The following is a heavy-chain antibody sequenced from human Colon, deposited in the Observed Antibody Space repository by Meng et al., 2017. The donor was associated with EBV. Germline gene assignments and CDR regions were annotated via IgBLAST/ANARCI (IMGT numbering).Heavy chain of an antibody. CDR3: TTLYGDSIS. Sequence: QVQLQESGPGLVKPSXXLSLTCTVSGGSISSGGYYWSWIRQPPGMGPEWVGYIYYSGGTYYNPSLKSRVTMSIDTSKNQFSLKLTSVTAADTAVYYCTTLYGDSISWGQGTLSPSPQ. CDR1: GGSISSGGYY. V-gene: IGHV4-30-4*01. D-gene: IGHD4-17*01. CDR2: IYYSGGT. J-gene: IGHJ4*02.